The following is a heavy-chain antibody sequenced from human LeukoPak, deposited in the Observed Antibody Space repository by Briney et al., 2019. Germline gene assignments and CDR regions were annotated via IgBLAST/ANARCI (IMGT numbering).Heavy chain of an antibody. V-gene: IGHV3-30*18. CDR2: IARDGGAK. CDR3: AKDDSTGGYGDWDWFDP. Sequence: PGTSLRLSCVASGFSFSNHGMHWVRQAPGKGLEWVSVIARDGGAKFYADSVKGRFTLSRDNSKNTLYLQMNSLRAEDTAVYYCAKDDSTGGYGDWDWFDPWGQGTLVTVSS. D-gene: IGHD5-12*01. CDR1: GFSFSNHG. J-gene: IGHJ5*02.